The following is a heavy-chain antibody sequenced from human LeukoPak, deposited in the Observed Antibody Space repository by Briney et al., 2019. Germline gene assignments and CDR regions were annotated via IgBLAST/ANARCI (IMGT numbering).Heavy chain of an antibody. CDR3: AKDNRLIVVVTAINFDY. Sequence: AGGPLRLSCAASGFTFSSYAMSWVRQAPGKGLEWVSAISGSGGSTYYADSVKGRFTISRDNSKNTLYLQMNSLRAEDTAVYYCAKDNRLIVVVTAINFDYWGQGTLVTVSS. CDR2: ISGSGGST. CDR1: GFTFSSYA. V-gene: IGHV3-23*01. J-gene: IGHJ4*02. D-gene: IGHD2-21*02.